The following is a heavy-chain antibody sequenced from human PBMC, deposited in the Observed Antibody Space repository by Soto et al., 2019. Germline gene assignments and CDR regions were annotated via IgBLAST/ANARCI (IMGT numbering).Heavy chain of an antibody. J-gene: IGHJ6*03. Sequence: SETLSLTCTVSGGSISSYYWSWIRQPPGKGLERIGYIYYSGSTNYNPSLKSRVTISVDTSKNQFSLKLSSVTAADTAVYYCARHLAYYDFWSGPPGNYYYYMDVWGKGTTVTVSS. CDR3: ARHLAYYDFWSGPPGNYYYYMDV. CDR1: GGSISSYY. D-gene: IGHD3-3*01. CDR2: IYYSGST. V-gene: IGHV4-59*08.